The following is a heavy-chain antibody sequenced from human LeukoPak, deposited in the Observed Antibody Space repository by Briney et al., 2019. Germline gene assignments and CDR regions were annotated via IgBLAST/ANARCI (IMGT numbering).Heavy chain of an antibody. D-gene: IGHD2/OR15-2a*01. V-gene: IGHV3-30*02. CDR2: IRYDGDNK. CDR1: GFTFSSFG. J-gene: IGHJ5*02. Sequence: PGGSLRLSCAASGFTFSSFGMHWVRQAPGKGLEWVAFIRYDGDNKYYADSVKGRFTISRDGSRNMLYLQMNSLRAEDTAVYYCVVITQAWGQGTLVSVSS. CDR3: VVITQA.